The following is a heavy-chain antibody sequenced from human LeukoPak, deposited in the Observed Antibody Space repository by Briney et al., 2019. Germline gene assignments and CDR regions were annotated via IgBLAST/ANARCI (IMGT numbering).Heavy chain of an antibody. V-gene: IGHV3-15*01. D-gene: IGHD2-15*01. CDR1: GFTFTNAW. J-gene: IGHJ5*02. CDR2: IKSKIDGETT. Sequence: PGGSLRLSCAASGFTFTNAWMSWVRQAPGKGLEWVGRIKSKIDGETTDYAAPVKGRFTISRDDSKNTLYLQMNSLKTEDTAVYYCTTDTQCGGSCYWNWFDPWGQGTLVTVS. CDR3: TTDTQCGGSCYWNWFDP.